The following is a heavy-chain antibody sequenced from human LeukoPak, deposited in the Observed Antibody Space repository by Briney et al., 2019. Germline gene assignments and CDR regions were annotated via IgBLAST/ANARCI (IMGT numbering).Heavy chain of an antibody. V-gene: IGHV3-21*01. Sequence: PGGSLRLSCAASGFTFSSYSMNWVRQAPGKGLEWVSSISSSSSYIYYADSVKGRFTTSRDNAKNSLYLQMNSLRAEDTAVYYCARRGVYSSSPIHYYMDVWGKGTTVTVSS. CDR2: ISSSSSYI. J-gene: IGHJ6*03. CDR3: ARRGVYSSSPIHYYMDV. D-gene: IGHD6-6*01. CDR1: GFTFSSYS.